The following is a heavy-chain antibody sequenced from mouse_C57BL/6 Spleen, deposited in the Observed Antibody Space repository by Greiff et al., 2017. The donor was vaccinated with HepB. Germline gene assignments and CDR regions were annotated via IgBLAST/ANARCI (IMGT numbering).Heavy chain of an antibody. D-gene: IGHD2-3*01. V-gene: IGHV5-6*01. Sequence: EVKLMESGGDLVKPGGSLKLSCAASGFTFSSYGMSWVRQTPDKRLEWVATISSGGSYTYYPDSVKGRFTISRDNAKNTLYLQMSSLKSEDTAMYYCARDGSIFLAMDYWGQGTSVTVSS. CDR3: ARDGSIFLAMDY. CDR2: ISSGGSYT. J-gene: IGHJ4*01. CDR1: GFTFSSYG.